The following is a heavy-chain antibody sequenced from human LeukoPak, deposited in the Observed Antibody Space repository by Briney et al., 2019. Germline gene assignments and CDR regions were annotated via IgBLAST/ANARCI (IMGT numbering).Heavy chain of an antibody. CDR3: AELGITMIGGV. V-gene: IGHV3-30*18. J-gene: IGHJ6*04. Sequence: GGSLRLSCAASGFTFSSYGMHWVRQAPGKGLEWVALISYDGNNKYYADSVKGRFTISRDNSKNTLYLQMSSLRAEDTAVYYWAELGITMIGGVWGKGTTVTISS. CDR1: GFTFSSYG. D-gene: IGHD3-10*02. CDR2: ISYDGNNK.